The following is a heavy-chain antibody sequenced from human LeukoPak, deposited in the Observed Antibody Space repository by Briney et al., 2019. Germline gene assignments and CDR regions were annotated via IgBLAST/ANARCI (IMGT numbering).Heavy chain of an antibody. CDR2: MNPNSGNA. V-gene: IGHV1-8*01. J-gene: IGHJ4*02. CDR3: TRGFNIYYNKEFDY. CDR1: GYTFSTFD. D-gene: IGHD4-11*01. Sequence: ASVKVSCKASGYTFSTFDINWVRQATGQGLEWMGWMNPNSGNAGYAQKFQGRVTMTRNTSISTAYLELSNLRSEDTAVYYCTRGFNIYYNKEFDYWGQGTLVTVSS.